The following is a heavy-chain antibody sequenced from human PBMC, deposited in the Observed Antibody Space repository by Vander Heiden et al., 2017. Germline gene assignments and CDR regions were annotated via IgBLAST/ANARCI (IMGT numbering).Heavy chain of an antibody. V-gene: IGHV1-2*02. CDR2: IKPDHVGI. D-gene: IGHD3-22*01. Sequence: HVQLEHSGAAAKKAGESGNLSVKVCRYTFANSPTPLLGQAPGQGLEWVGWIKPDHVGIDYGDQTGREYAQKFQGRVTLTWDTSTSVAYMEINRLTYGNTAVYYCARPWGNGYYEYSLDVWGQGTTVSVSS. CDR1: RYTFANSP. J-gene: IGHJ6*02. CDR3: ARPWGNGYYEYSLDV.